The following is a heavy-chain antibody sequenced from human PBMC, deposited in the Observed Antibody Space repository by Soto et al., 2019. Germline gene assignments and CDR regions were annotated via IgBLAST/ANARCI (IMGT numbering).Heavy chain of an antibody. CDR1: GGSITNGGYY. CDR2: IYYSGST. J-gene: IGHJ6*03. V-gene: IGHV4-31*03. Sequence: PSETLSLTCTVSGGSITNGGYYWSWIRQYPGKGLEWIGYIYYSGSTYYNPSLKSRVTISVDTSKNQFSLKLSSVTAADTAVYYCARRVFDYYYYMDVWGKGTTVTVSS. CDR3: ARRVFDYYYYMDV.